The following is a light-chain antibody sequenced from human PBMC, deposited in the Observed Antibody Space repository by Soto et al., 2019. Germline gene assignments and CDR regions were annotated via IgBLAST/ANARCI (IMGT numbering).Light chain of an antibody. CDR1: SSNIASNY. V-gene: IGLV2-8*01. CDR2: EVT. J-gene: IGLJ1*01. CDR3: SSYAGSDNPYV. Sequence: QSVLTQPPSVSAAPGQRVTISCSGTSSNIASNYVSWYQQFPGTAPRLMIYEVTKRPLGVPDRFSGSKSGNTASLTVSGLQAEDEADYYCSSYAGSDNPYVFGTGSKV.